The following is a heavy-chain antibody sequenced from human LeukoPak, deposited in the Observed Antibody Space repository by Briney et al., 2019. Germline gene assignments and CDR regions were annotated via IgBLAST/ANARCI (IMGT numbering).Heavy chain of an antibody. D-gene: IGHD3-3*01. CDR1: GYTFTGYY. CDR3: ARVRVIFGVVISYFDY. Sequence: ASVKVSCKASGYTFTGYYMHWVRQAPGQGLEWMGWINPNSGGTNYAQKFQGRVTMTRDTSISTAYMELSRLRSDDTAVYYCARVRVIFGVVISYFDYWGQGTLVAVSS. V-gene: IGHV1-2*02. J-gene: IGHJ4*02. CDR2: INPNSGGT.